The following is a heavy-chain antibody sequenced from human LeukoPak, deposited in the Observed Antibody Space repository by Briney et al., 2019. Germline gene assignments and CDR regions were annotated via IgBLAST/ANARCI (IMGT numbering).Heavy chain of an antibody. CDR2: IIPILGIA. CDR1: GGTFSSYA. CDR3: ARDWVYCSGGSCYSGYYGMDV. Sequence: SVKVSCKASGGTFSSYAISWVRQAPGQGLEWMGRIIPILGIANYAQKLQGRVTMTTDTSTSTAYMELRSLRSDDTAVYYCARDWVYCSGGSCYSGYYGMDVWGQGTTVTVS. J-gene: IGHJ6*02. V-gene: IGHV1-69*04. D-gene: IGHD2-15*01.